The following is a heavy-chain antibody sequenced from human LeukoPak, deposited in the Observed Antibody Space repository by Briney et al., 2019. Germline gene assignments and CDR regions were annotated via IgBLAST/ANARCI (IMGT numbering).Heavy chain of an antibody. CDR1: GYTFSTYW. D-gene: IGHD3-10*01. CDR2: INEDGSST. Sequence: GGSLRLSCAATGYTFSTYWMHSVRQGRGKGLVWVSRINEDGSSTSYAESVRGRFTIPRDNAKNTLYLQMNSLRAEDTAVYYCTRDTFGARDSWGQGTLVTVSS. CDR3: TRDTFGARDS. V-gene: IGHV3-74*01. J-gene: IGHJ4*02.